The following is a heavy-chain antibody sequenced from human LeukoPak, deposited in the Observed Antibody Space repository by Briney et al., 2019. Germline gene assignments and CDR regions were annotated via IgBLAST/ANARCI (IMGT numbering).Heavy chain of an antibody. CDR3: VRSVTASTTGAI. J-gene: IGHJ3*02. CDR1: GFIFSDHS. Sequence: PGRSLGLSYATCGFIFSDHSMFGARQARRKALEYVVRTRSKPYSYTTQYAASVKGRFTISRDDSKNSLYLQMNSLKPEDTAVYYCVRSVTASTTGAIWGQGTMVTVSS. D-gene: IGHD2-21*02. CDR2: TRSKPYSYTT. V-gene: IGHV3-72*01.